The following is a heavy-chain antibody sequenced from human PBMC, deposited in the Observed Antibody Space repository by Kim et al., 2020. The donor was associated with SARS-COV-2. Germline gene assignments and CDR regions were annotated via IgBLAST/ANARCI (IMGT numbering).Heavy chain of an antibody. Sequence: SVKVSCKASGGTFSSYAISWVRQAPGQGLEWMGGIIPIFGTANYAQKFQGRVTITADESTSTAYMELSSLRSEDTAVYYCARANFDWLLWNGMDVWGQGTTVTVSS. D-gene: IGHD3-9*01. V-gene: IGHV1-69*13. CDR3: ARANFDWLLWNGMDV. CDR2: IIPIFGTA. J-gene: IGHJ6*02. CDR1: GGTFSSYA.